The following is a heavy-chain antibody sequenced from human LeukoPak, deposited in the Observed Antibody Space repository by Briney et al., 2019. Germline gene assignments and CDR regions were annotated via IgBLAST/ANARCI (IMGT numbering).Heavy chain of an antibody. CDR3: ARGVGVASGTLLSRFDY. CDR2: IYYSGST. D-gene: IGHD3-3*01. J-gene: IGHJ4*02. Sequence: PSETLSLTCTVSGGSVSSSGYYWGWIRQPPGKGLEWIGSIYYSGSTYYNPSLKSRVTISVDTSKNQFSLNLSSVTAADTAVYYCARGVGVASGTLLSRFDYWGQGTLVTVSS. V-gene: IGHV4-39*01. CDR1: GGSVSSSGYY.